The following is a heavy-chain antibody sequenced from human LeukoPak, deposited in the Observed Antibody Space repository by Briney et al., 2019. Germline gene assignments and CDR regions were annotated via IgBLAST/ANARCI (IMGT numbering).Heavy chain of an antibody. CDR1: GGTFSSFA. CDR2: IIPIFDTA. CDR3: TRGDSSGYDTFDY. J-gene: IGHJ4*02. Sequence: SVKVSCKASGGTFSSFAFSWVRQAPGQGLEWMGGIIPIFDTANYVQKFQGRVTFTADESTSTVYLEMNSLRSEDTAVYYCTRGDSSGYDTFDYWGQGTQVTVSS. V-gene: IGHV1-69*01. D-gene: IGHD3-22*01.